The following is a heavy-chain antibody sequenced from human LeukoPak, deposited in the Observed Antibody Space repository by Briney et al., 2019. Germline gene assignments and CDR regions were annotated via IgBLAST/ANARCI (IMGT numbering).Heavy chain of an antibody. Sequence: ASVKVSCKASGGTFSSYAISWVRQAPGQGLEWMGWISAYSGNTNYAQKLQGRVTMTTDTSTSTAYMELRSLRSDDTAVYYCARGGRRFLEWLYPDYWGQGTLVTVSS. CDR2: ISAYSGNT. D-gene: IGHD3-3*01. CDR1: GGTFSSYA. V-gene: IGHV1-18*01. CDR3: ARGGRRFLEWLYPDY. J-gene: IGHJ4*02.